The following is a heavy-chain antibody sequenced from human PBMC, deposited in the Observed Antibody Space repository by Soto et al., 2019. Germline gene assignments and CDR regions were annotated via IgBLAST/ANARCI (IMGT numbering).Heavy chain of an antibody. CDR2: INPNSGDT. D-gene: IGHD2-21*01. Sequence: QVQLVQSGAEVMKPGASVKVSCKASGYSFTDYYMQWVRQAPGQGLEWMGWINPNSGDTYFAQKFQGRVTMTWDTSISTAYMELSRLISDDTAVYFCARDDWGYHYYYYAMDIWGQGTAVTVSS. CDR1: GYSFTDYY. V-gene: IGHV1-2*02. J-gene: IGHJ6*02. CDR3: ARDDWGYHYYYYAMDI.